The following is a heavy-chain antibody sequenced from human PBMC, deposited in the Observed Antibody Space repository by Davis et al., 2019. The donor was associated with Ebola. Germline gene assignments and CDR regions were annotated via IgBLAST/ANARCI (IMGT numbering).Heavy chain of an antibody. D-gene: IGHD3-22*01. CDR3: AKSYYYDSSGYYQSYWYFDL. CDR2: IYYSGST. J-gene: IGHJ2*01. Sequence: PSETLSLTCTVSGGSISSYYWSWIRQPPGKGLEWIGYIYYSGSTNYNPSLKSRVTISVDTSKNQFSLKLSAVTAADTAVYYCAKSYYYDSSGYYQSYWYFDLWGRGTLVTVSS. CDR1: GGSISSYY. V-gene: IGHV4-59*01.